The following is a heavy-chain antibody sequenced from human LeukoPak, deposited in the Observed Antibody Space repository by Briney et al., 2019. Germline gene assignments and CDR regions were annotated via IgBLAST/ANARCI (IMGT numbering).Heavy chain of an antibody. J-gene: IGHJ4*02. CDR2: IRREVYGGTT. Sequence: GGSLRLSCTASGFTFGGYAMGWFRQAPGRGLEWVGFIRREVYGGTTEYAASVRGRFTISRDDSKSIAYLHMNSLKTEDTAVYYCTRDSGDSYVTFDYWGQGILVTVSS. V-gene: IGHV3-49*03. CDR3: TRDSGDSYVTFDY. CDR1: GFTFGGYA. D-gene: IGHD5-24*01.